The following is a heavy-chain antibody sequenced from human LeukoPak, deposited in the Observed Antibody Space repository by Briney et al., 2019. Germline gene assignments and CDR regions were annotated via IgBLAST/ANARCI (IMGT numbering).Heavy chain of an antibody. J-gene: IGHJ4*02. CDR2: ISGGGDK. CDR1: GFTFSSYA. CDR3: AKDVNSSGYYLGFDY. Sequence: GGSLRLSCAASGFTFSSYAMSWVRQAPGKGLEWVTTISGGGDKQYADHVKGRFTVSRDDSKNTLYLQMNSLRAEDTALYYCAKDVNSSGYYLGFDYWGQGTLVTVSS. D-gene: IGHD3-22*01. V-gene: IGHV3-23*01.